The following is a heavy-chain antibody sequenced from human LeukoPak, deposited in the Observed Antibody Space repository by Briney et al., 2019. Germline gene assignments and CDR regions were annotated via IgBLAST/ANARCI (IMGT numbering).Heavy chain of an antibody. CDR2: IDSDGGST. D-gene: IGHD3-22*01. CDR1: GFTFSSYW. CDR3: ARVGDNYYDSSGYYYYYYGMDV. V-gene: IGHV3-74*01. J-gene: IGHJ6*02. Sequence: GGSLRLSCAASGFTFSSYWMHWVRQAPGKGLVWVSRIDSDGGSTSYADSVKGRFTTSRDNAKNTLYLQMNSLRAEDTAVYYCARVGDNYYDSSGYYYYYYGMDVWGQGTTVTVSS.